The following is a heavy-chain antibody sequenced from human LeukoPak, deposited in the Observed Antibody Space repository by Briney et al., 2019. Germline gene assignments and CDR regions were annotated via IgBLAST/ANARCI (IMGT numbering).Heavy chain of an antibody. J-gene: IGHJ1*01. V-gene: IGHV4-59*01. CDR1: GGSLSNYY. CDR2: IYYTWST. D-gene: IGHD3-10*01. Sequence: SETLSLTCAVYGGSLSNYYWSWIRQPPGAGPEWIGYIYYTWSTNYNPSLKTRVTITLDSSPNQFSLNLTSLTTADTAVYYCVRHYYDSGTAKRYFQHWGQGTLVTVSS. CDR3: VRHYYDSGTAKRYFQH.